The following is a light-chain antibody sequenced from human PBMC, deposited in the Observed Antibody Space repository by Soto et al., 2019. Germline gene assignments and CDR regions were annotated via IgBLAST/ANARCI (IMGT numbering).Light chain of an antibody. J-gene: IGLJ1*01. Sequence: QSVLTQPPSVSGAPGQRVTISCTGSSSNIGAAYDVHWYQHLPGTAPKLLIYGNNNRPSGVPDRFSGSKSGTSASLAITGLQAEDDADYYCQSYDSSLSGYVFGTGTKLTVL. CDR1: SSNIGAAYD. V-gene: IGLV1-40*01. CDR2: GNN. CDR3: QSYDSSLSGYV.